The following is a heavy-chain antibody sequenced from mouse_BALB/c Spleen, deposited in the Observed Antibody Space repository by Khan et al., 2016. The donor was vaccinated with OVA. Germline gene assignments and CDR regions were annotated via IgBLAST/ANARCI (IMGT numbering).Heavy chain of an antibody. CDR1: GFSLTNYG. CDR3: ARQPYYHYNIMDY. V-gene: IGHV2-6-1*01. Sequence: QVQLKQSGPGLAAPSQSLSITCTISGFSLTNYGVHWVRQPPGKGLEWLVVIWSDGTTTYNSALKSRLTITKDHSQSQVFLKMNSLQTDATAIYFGARQPYYHYNIMDYWGQGTSVTVSS. J-gene: IGHJ4*01. CDR2: IWSDGTT. D-gene: IGHD2-10*01.